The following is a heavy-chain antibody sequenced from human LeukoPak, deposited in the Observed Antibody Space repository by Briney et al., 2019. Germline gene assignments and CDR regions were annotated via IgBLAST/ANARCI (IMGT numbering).Heavy chain of an antibody. J-gene: IGHJ4*02. D-gene: IGHD3-16*02. Sequence: GGSLRLSCAASGFTFNSQRSHSVRQGPGKGLVWVSRINSEGSSTTYADSVKGRFTISRDNAKNTLYLQMNSLRDEDTAVYYCAGGLPWKLLFLLFWGQGTLVTVSS. CDR3: AGGLPWKLLFLLF. V-gene: IGHV3-74*01. CDR1: GFTFNSQR. CDR2: INSEGSST.